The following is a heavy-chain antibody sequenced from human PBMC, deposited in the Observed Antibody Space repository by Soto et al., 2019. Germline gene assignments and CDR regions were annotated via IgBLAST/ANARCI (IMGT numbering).Heavy chain of an antibody. CDR3: AREGRRVVVAANDYYYGMDV. V-gene: IGHV4-39*02. J-gene: IGHJ6*02. CDR2: TYYSGST. D-gene: IGHD2-15*01. Sequence: QLQLQESGPGLVKPSETLSLTCTVSGGSISSSSYYSGWIRQPPGKGMACIGSTYYSGSTYYNPSLKSRVTISVDTSKNQFSLKLSSVTAADTAVYYCAREGRRVVVAANDYYYGMDVWGQGTTVTVSS. CDR1: GGSISSSSYY.